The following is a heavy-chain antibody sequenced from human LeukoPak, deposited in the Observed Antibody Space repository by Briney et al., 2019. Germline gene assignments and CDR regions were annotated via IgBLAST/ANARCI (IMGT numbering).Heavy chain of an antibody. J-gene: IGHJ4*02. CDR3: ASTDFYYYDSSGLDY. CDR2: IYYSGST. Sequence: SETLSLTCTVSGGSISSYYSSWIRQPPGKGLEWIGYIYYSGSTNYNPSLKSRVTISVDTPKNQFSLKLSSVTAADTAVYYCASTDFYYYDSSGLDYWGQGTLVTVSS. V-gene: IGHV4-59*01. CDR1: GGSISSYY. D-gene: IGHD3-22*01.